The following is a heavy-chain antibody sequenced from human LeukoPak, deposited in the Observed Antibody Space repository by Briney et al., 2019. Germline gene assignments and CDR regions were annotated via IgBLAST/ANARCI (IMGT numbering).Heavy chain of an antibody. CDR3: ARLMGGDSWFDP. CDR1: GYSFTTYW. V-gene: IGHV5-51*01. Sequence: GESLKISCKASGYSFTTYWIGWVRPMPGKGLEWKGVIYPGDSDTRYSASSQGHVTISADKSISTAYLQWSSLKASDTAMYYCARLMGGDSWFDPWGQGTLVTVSS. J-gene: IGHJ5*02. CDR2: IYPGDSDT. D-gene: IGHD4-17*01.